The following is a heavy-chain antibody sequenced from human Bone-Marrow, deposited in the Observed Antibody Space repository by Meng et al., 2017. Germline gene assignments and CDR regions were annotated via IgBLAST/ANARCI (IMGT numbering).Heavy chain of an antibody. CDR3: ARGVGSLDH. Sequence: LRLSCTVSGGSISSGSYYWSWIRQPAGKGLEWIGRIYTSGSTNYNPSLKSRVTISVDTSKNQFSLKLTSVTAADTAVYYCARGVGSLDHWGQGTLVTVSS. J-gene: IGHJ5*02. CDR2: IYTSGST. V-gene: IGHV4-61*02. CDR1: GGSISSGSYY. D-gene: IGHD5/OR15-5a*01.